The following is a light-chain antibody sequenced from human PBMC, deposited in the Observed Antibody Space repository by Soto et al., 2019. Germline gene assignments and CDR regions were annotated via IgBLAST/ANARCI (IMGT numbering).Light chain of an antibody. V-gene: IGKV4-1*01. CDR3: QQYYSTPHT. Sequence: DLVLIPSPDSLAVSMGERSTINCKSSQSVLYSSNNKNYLAWYQQKPGQPPKLLIYWASTRESGVPDRFSGSGSGTDFTLTISSLQAEDVAVYYCQQYYSTPHTFGGGSKV. CDR1: QSVLYSSNNKNY. CDR2: WAS. J-gene: IGKJ4*01.